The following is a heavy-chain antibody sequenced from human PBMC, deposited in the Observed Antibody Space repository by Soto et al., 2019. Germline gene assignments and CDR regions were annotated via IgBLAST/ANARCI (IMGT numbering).Heavy chain of an antibody. CDR2: IYYSGST. V-gene: IGHV4-39*01. J-gene: IGHJ4*01. Sequence: SETLSLTCTVSGGSISSSSYYWGWIRQPPGKGLEWIGSIYYSGSTYYNLSLRSRVTISVDTSKNQFSLKVSAVTAADTAVYYCARHDRYNNGWFHFDYWGQGTLVTVSS. CDR1: GGSISSSSYY. D-gene: IGHD6-19*01. CDR3: ARHDRYNNGWFHFDY.